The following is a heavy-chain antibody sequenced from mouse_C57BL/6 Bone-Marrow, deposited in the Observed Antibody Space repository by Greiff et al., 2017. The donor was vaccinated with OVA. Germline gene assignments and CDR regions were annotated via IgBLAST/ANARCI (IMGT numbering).Heavy chain of an antibody. CDR2: IHPNSGST. D-gene: IGHD2-1*01. CDR1: GYTFTSYW. Sequence: QVQLKQPGAELVKPGASVKLSCKASGYTFTSYWMHWVKQRPGQGLEWIGMIHPNSGSTNYNEKFKSKATLTVDKSSSSAYMQLSSLTSEYSAVYYCARRDGNYLDYWGQGTTLTVSS. J-gene: IGHJ2*01. CDR3: ARRDGNYLDY. V-gene: IGHV1-64*01.